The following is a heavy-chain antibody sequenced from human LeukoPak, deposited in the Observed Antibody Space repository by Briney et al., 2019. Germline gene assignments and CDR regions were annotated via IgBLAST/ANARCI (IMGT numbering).Heavy chain of an antibody. V-gene: IGHV3-30*02. D-gene: IGHD2-2*01. CDR2: IRFDGSYK. Sequence: PGGSLRLSCAASGFTFSSYGMHWVRQAPGKGLEWVAFIRFDGSYKYYADSVKGRFTISRDNSKNTLYLQMNSLRAEDTAVYYCAKDATAVVGTVYMDVWGKGTTVSISS. CDR3: AKDATAVVGTVYMDV. J-gene: IGHJ6*03. CDR1: GFTFSSYG.